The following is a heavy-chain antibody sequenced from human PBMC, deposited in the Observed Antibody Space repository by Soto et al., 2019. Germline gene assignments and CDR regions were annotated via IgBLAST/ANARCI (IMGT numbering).Heavy chain of an antibody. J-gene: IGHJ5*02. D-gene: IGHD3-3*01. V-gene: IGHV1-24*01. CDR3: ATAAFWSGYYQANWFDP. Sequence: ASVKVSCKVSGYTLTELSMHGVRQAPGKGLEWMGGFDPEDGETIYAQKFQGRVTMTEDTSTDTAYMELSSLRSEDTAVYYCATAAFWSGYYQANWFDPWGQGTLVTVSS. CDR2: FDPEDGET. CDR1: GYTLTELS.